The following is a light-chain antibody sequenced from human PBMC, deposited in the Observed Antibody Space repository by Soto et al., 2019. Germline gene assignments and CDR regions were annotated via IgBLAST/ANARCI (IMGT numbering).Light chain of an antibody. Sequence: EIVLTHSPGTLSLSPGERATLSCRASQSVSSIYLAWYQQKPGQPPRLLIYGASSRATGIPDRFSGSGSGTDFTLTISRLEPEDFAVYYCQQYDRSSYTFGQGTKLEIK. J-gene: IGKJ2*01. CDR2: GAS. CDR1: QSVSSIY. V-gene: IGKV3-20*01. CDR3: QQYDRSSYT.